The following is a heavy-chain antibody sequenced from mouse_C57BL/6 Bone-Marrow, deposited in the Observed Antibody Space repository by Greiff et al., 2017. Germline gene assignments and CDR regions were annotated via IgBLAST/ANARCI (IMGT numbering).Heavy chain of an antibody. CDR2: INPNYGTT. CDR1: GYSFTDYN. D-gene: IGHD1-1*01. V-gene: IGHV1-39*01. J-gene: IGHJ3*01. Sequence: VQLKQSGPELVKPGASVKISCKASGYSFTDYNMNWVKQSNGQSLEWIGVINPNYGTTSYNQKFKGKATLTVDPSSSTAYMQLNSLTSEDSAVYYCSRGEVLRPFAYWGQGALFTVSA. CDR3: SRGEVLRPFAY.